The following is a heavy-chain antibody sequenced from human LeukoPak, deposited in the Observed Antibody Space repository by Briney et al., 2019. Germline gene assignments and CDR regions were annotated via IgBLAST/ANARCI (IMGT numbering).Heavy chain of an antibody. D-gene: IGHD2-21*02. V-gene: IGHV3-49*04. J-gene: IGHJ6*03. CDR1: GFIFGDYA. CDR2: IRGKAYDERA. Sequence: GGSLRLSRTASGFIFGDYAMTWVRQAPGMGLEGVGLIRGKAYDERADHAASVKGRFTISRDDSKSIAYLQMNSLKTEDTAVYYCARGVPARVGYYMDVWGKGTTVTVSS. CDR3: ARGVPARVGYYMDV.